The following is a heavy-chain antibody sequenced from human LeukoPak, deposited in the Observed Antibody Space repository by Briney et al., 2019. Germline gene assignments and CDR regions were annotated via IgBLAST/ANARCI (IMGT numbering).Heavy chain of an antibody. J-gene: IGHJ4*02. V-gene: IGHV4-30-4*08. CDR1: GGSISSGDYY. CDR2: IYYSGST. D-gene: IGHD1-7*01. CDR3: ARVSLELLSDFDY. Sequence: SETLSLTCTVSGGSISSGDYYWSWIRQPPGKGLEWIGYIYYSGSTYYNPSLKSRVTISVDTSKNQFSLKLSSVAAADTAVYYCARVSLELLSDFDYWGQGTLVTVSS.